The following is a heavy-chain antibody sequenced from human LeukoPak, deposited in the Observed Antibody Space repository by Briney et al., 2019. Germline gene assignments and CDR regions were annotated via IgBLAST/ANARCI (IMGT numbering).Heavy chain of an antibody. Sequence: PGRSLRLSCAASGFIFSSYAMHWVRQAPGKGLEWVAVISYDGNSKYYADSVKGGFTLSRDNSKNTLYLQMNSLRAEDPAVSYCARGKYSGYVNYWAQGTLVTVSS. D-gene: IGHD5-12*01. CDR1: GFIFSSYA. CDR3: ARGKYSGYVNY. CDR2: ISYDGNSK. J-gene: IGHJ4*02. V-gene: IGHV3-30-3*01.